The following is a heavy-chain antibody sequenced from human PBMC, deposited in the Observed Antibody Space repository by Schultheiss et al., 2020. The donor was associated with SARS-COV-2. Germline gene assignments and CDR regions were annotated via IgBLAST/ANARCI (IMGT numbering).Heavy chain of an antibody. V-gene: IGHV2-5*02. J-gene: IGHJ4*02. D-gene: IGHD3-10*01. Sequence: SGPTLVKPTQTLTLTCTFSGFSLSTSGVGVGWIRQPPGKALEWLALIYWDDDKRYSTSLKTRLTISKDTSKNQVVLTMTNMDPVDTATYYCAHSGRLGVREKNFDYWGQGTLVTVSS. CDR3: AHSGRLGVREKNFDY. CDR1: GFSLSTSGVG. CDR2: IYWDDDK.